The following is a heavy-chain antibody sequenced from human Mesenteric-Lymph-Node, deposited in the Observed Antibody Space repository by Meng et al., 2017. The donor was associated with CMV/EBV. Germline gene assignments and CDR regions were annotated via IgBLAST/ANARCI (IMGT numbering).Heavy chain of an antibody. V-gene: IGHV1-2*02. D-gene: IGHD3-3*01. J-gene: IGHJ4*02. Sequence: ASVKVSCKTSGYDFTKYFIHWVRQAPGQGPEWMGWINPNSGGTKFAQNFQGRVIMTSNTSTRTAYMELSRLTFDDTAVYYCTRGVFGVVDFDYWARERWSPSPQ. CDR3: TRGVFGVVDFDY. CDR2: INPNSGGT. CDR1: GYDFTKYF.